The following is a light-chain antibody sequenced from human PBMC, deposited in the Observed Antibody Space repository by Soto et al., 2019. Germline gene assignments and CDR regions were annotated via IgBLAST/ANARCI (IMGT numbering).Light chain of an antibody. CDR3: GLFTIAETVV. V-gene: IGLV2-18*01. Sequence: QSVLTQPPSVSGSPGQSVTISCTGTKEVATYNRVSWYQQTPGTSPQLLIYDVTKRASGLSDRFSGSKSGNTASLTISGLHTDDEGDYYCGLFTIAETVVLGGGTKLTVL. J-gene: IGLJ2*01. CDR2: DVT. CDR1: KEVATYNR.